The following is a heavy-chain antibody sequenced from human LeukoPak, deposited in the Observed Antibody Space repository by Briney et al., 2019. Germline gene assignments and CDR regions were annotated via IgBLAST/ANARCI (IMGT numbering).Heavy chain of an antibody. D-gene: IGHD3-22*01. CDR1: GFTFSSYD. Sequence: GGSLRLSCAASGFTFSSYDMHWVRQATGKGLEWVSAIGTAGDTYYPGSVKGRFTISRDNAKNSLYLQMDSLRVEDTAVYYCAKRADSSAHSFDYWGQGTLVTVSS. J-gene: IGHJ4*02. V-gene: IGHV3-13*01. CDR3: AKRADSSAHSFDY. CDR2: IGTAGDT.